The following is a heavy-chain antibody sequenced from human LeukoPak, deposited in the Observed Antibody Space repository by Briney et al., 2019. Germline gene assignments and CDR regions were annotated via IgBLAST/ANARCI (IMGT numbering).Heavy chain of an antibody. CDR2: INHSGST. CDR3: ARGIQARGYSYGPKLFDY. J-gene: IGHJ4*02. Sequence: SETLSLTCAVYGGSFSGYYWSWIRQPPGKGLEWIGEINHSGSTNYNPSLKSRVTISVDTSKNQFSLKLSSVTAADTAVYYCARGIQARGYSYGPKLFDYWGQGTLVTVSS. CDR1: GGSFSGYY. V-gene: IGHV4-34*01. D-gene: IGHD5-18*01.